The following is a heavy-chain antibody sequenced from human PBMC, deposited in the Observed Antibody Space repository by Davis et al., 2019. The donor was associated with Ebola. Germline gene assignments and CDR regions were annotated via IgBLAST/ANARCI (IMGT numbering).Heavy chain of an antibody. CDR1: GFTFSNCW. D-gene: IGHD3/OR15-3a*01. Sequence: GGSLRLSCAASGFTFSNCWMSWVRQAPGKGLEWVASIKQDGSEKDLVDSVKGRFTISRDNAKNSLYLQMNSLRAEDTAVYFCASLWDWTVLPIIDFWGQGTLVTVSS. CDR3: ASLWDWTVLPIIDF. J-gene: IGHJ4*02. CDR2: IKQDGSEK. V-gene: IGHV3-7*03.